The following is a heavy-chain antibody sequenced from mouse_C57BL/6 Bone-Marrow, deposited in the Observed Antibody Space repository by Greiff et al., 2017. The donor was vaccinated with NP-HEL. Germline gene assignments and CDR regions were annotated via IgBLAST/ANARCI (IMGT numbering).Heavy chain of an antibody. J-gene: IGHJ3*01. CDR3: ARCYYGSSSWFAY. CDR1: GYSFTGYY. CDR2: INPSTGGT. D-gene: IGHD1-1*01. Sequence: VQLKESGPELVKPGASVKISCKASGYSFTGYYMNWVKQSPEKSLEWIGEINPSTGGTTYNQKFKAKATLTVDKSSSTAYMQLKSLTSEDSAVYYCARCYYGSSSWFAYWGQGTLVTVSA. V-gene: IGHV1-42*01.